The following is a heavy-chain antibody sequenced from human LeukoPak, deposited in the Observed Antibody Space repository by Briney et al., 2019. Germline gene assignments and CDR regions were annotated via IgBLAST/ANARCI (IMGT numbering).Heavy chain of an antibody. CDR2: IYYSGST. CDR1: GGSISSGGYS. J-gene: IGHJ4*02. Sequence: PSQTLSLTCAVSGGSISSGGYSWSWIRQPPGKGLEWIGYIYYSGSTYYNPSLKSRVTISVDTSKNQFSLKLSSVTAADTAVYYCARGDFDYWGQGTLVTVSS. CDR3: ARGDFDY. V-gene: IGHV4-30-4*07.